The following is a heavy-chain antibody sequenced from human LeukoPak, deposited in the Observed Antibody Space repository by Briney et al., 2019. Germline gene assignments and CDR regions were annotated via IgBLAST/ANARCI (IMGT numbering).Heavy chain of an antibody. J-gene: IGHJ4*02. D-gene: IGHD2-2*01. CDR3: ARDTSSPPGWVIVVVPAGPFDY. Sequence: GGSLRLSCAASGFTFSSYAMHWVRQAPGKGLEWVAVISYDGSNKYYADSVKGRFTISRDNSKNTLYLQMNSLRAEDTAVYYCARDTSSPPGWVIVVVPAGPFDYWGQGTLVTVSS. CDR2: ISYDGSNK. CDR1: GFTFSSYA. V-gene: IGHV3-30-3*01.